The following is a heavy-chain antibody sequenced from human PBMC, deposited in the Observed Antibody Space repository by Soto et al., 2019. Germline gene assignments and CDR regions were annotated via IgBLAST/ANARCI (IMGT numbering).Heavy chain of an antibody. CDR3: AKDYLDTAMVRVLDY. J-gene: IGHJ4*01. CDR1: GFTFSSYA. D-gene: IGHD5-18*01. CDR2: ISGSGGST. V-gene: IGHV3-23*01. Sequence: GGSVRLSCAASGFTFSSYAMSWVRQAPGKGLEWVSAISGSGGSTYYADSVKGRFTISRDNSKNTLYLQMNSLRAEDTAVYYCAKDYLDTAMVRVLDYWGQGTVVTDSS.